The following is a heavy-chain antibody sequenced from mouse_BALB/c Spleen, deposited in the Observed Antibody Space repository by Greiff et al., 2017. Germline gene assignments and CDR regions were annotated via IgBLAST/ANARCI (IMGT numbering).Heavy chain of an antibody. CDR2: IWAGGST. D-gene: IGHD3-2*01. CDR1: GFSLTSYG. V-gene: IGHV2-9*02. CDR3: ARDQDSSGYFDY. J-gene: IGHJ2*01. Sequence: QVQLQQSGPGLVAPSQSLSITCTVSGFSLTSYGVHWVRQPPGKGLEWLGVIWAGGSTNYNSALMSRLSISKDNSKSQVFLKMNSLQTDDTARYYCARDQDSSGYFDYWGQGTTLTVSS.